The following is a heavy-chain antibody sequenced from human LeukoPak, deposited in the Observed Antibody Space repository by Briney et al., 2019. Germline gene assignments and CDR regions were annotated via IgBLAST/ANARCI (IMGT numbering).Heavy chain of an antibody. V-gene: IGHV4-4*07. J-gene: IGHJ5*02. CDR2: IYTSGST. CDR1: GGSISSYY. D-gene: IGHD3-22*01. Sequence: ETLSLTCTVSGGSISSYYWSWIRQPAGKGLEWIGRIYTSGSTNYNPSLKSRVTISVDTSKNQFSLKLSSVTAADTAVYYCARDTTYYYDSSGYIGGKWFDPWGQGTLVTVSS. CDR3: ARDTTYYYDSSGYIGGKWFDP.